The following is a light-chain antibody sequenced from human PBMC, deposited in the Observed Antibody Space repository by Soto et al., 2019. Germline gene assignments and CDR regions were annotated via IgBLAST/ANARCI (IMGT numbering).Light chain of an antibody. V-gene: IGLV1-51*01. CDR3: ETWDSSLSAVL. Sequence: QSVLTQPPSVSAAPGQKATIPCSGSTSNIGNNSVSWYQQLPGTAPKLLIFDTHKRPSGIPDRFSGSKSGTSATLGITGLQTGDEADYCCETWDSSLSAVLFGGGTKLTVL. CDR1: TSNIGNNS. CDR2: DTH. J-gene: IGLJ2*01.